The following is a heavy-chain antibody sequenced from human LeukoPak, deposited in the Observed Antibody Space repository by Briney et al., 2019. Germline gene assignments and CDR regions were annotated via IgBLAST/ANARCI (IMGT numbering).Heavy chain of an antibody. J-gene: IGHJ4*02. CDR2: IYYSGST. CDR3: ARLDSIATSTPDY. Sequence: PSETLSLTCTVSGGSISSYYWSWIRQPPGKGLEWIGYIYYSGSTNYNPSLKSRVTISVDTSKNQFSLKLSSVTAADTAVYYCARLDSIATSTPDYWGQGTLVTVSS. D-gene: IGHD6-6*01. CDR1: GGSISSYY. V-gene: IGHV4-59*08.